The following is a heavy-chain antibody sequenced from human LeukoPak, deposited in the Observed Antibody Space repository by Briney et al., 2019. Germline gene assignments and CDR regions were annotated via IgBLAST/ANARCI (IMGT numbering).Heavy chain of an antibody. CDR3: ARSDWELLSSIDY. CDR1: GFTFSSYA. D-gene: IGHD3-10*01. Sequence: GGSLRLSCAASGFTFSSYAMSWVRQAPGKGLEWVSAISGSGGSTYYADSVKGRFTISRDNSKNTLYLQMNSLRAEDTAVYYCARSDWELLSSIDYWGQGTLVTVSS. V-gene: IGHV3-23*01. CDR2: ISGSGGST. J-gene: IGHJ4*02.